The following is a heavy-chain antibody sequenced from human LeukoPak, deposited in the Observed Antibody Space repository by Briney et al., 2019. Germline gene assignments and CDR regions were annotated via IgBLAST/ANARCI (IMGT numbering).Heavy chain of an antibody. V-gene: IGHV3-11*06. CDR2: INHLGSQT. Sequence: GGSLRLSCAASGFTFKDFYMSWVRQAPGKGLEWVSYINHLGSQTDYADSVKGRFTISRDNAKNTLYLQMNSLRAEDTAVYYCATESPGGVASDYWGQGTLVTVSS. CDR3: ATESPGGVASDY. CDR1: GFTFKDFY. D-gene: IGHD4-23*01. J-gene: IGHJ4*02.